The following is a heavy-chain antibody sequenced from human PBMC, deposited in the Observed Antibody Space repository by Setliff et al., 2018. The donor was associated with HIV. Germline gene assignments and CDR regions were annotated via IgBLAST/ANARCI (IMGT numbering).Heavy chain of an antibody. CDR1: FTFSNYA. CDR3: ASSSKGYCTSISCNFYYYGLDV. J-gene: IGHJ6*02. V-gene: IGHV3-7*01. CDR2: IKQDGSEE. D-gene: IGHD2-2*01. Sequence: FTFSNYAMHWVRQAPGKGLEWVAKIKQDGSEEYYVDSVKGRFTISRDNAKNSLFLQMNSLRAEDTAVYYCASSSKGYCTSISCNFYYYGLDVWGQGTTVTVSS.